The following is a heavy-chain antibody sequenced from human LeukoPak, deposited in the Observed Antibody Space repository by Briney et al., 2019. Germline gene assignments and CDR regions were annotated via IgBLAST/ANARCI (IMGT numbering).Heavy chain of an antibody. Sequence: SETLSLTCTVSGGSISSYYWSWIRQPPGKGLEWIGYIYYSGSTNYNPSLKSRVTISVDTSKNQFSLKLSSVTAADTAVYYCAREPGFYAFDIWGQGTMVTVSS. V-gene: IGHV4-59*01. CDR2: IYYSGST. CDR1: GGSISSYY. J-gene: IGHJ3*02. D-gene: IGHD1-14*01. CDR3: AREPGFYAFDI.